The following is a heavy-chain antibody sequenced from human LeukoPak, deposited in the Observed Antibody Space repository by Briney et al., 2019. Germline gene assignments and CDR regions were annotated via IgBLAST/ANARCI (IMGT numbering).Heavy chain of an antibody. Sequence: SQTLSLTCTVSGGSISSGGYYWSWIRQHPGKGLEWIGYIYYSGSTYYNPSLKSRVTISVDTSKNQSSLKLSSVTAADTAVYYCARGRGSYSHYWGQGTLVTVSS. J-gene: IGHJ4*02. CDR1: GGSISSGGYY. CDR2: IYYSGST. D-gene: IGHD1-26*01. CDR3: ARGRGSYSHY. V-gene: IGHV4-31*03.